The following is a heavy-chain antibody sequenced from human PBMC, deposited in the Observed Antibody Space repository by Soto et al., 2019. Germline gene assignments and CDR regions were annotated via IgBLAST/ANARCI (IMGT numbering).Heavy chain of an antibody. CDR1: GFTFSSYG. J-gene: IGHJ3*02. Sequence: GGSLRLSCAASGFTFSSYGMHWVLQAPCKGLEWVAVIWYDGSNKYYADSVKGRFTISRDNSKNTLYLQMNSLRAEDTAVYYCARDPHIHGPFDIWGQRTTVPVSS. V-gene: IGHV3-33*01. CDR3: ARDPHIHGPFDI. D-gene: IGHD2-21*01. CDR2: IWYDGSNK.